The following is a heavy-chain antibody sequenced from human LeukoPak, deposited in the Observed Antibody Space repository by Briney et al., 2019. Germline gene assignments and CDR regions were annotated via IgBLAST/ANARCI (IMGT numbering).Heavy chain of an antibody. J-gene: IGHJ5*02. CDR3: ARDNADYASGGDWFDP. CDR2: VYHSGGT. D-gene: IGHD3-10*01. V-gene: IGHV4-59*01. Sequence: PSETLSLTCTVSGGSISGYYWTWIRQPPGKGLEWIGYVYHSGGTSYNPSLKSRVTIAVDTSKNQFSLKFTSVTAADTAVYYCARDNADYASGGDWFDPWGQGTLVTVSS. CDR1: GGSISGYY.